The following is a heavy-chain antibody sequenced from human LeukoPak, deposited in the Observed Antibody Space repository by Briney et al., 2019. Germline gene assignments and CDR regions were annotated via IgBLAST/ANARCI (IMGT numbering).Heavy chain of an antibody. V-gene: IGHV3-7*04. J-gene: IGHJ5*02. CDR1: GFTFSSYW. CDR3: AREQGYCRSSSCYFWFDP. D-gene: IGHD2-2*01. CDR2: IKQDGSEE. Sequence: GGSLRLSCEASGFTFSSYWMSWVRQAPGKGLEWVANIKQDGSEENYVDSVKGRFTISRDNAKKSLYLQMNSLRVEDTAVYYCAREQGYCRSSSCYFWFDPWGQGTLVTVSS.